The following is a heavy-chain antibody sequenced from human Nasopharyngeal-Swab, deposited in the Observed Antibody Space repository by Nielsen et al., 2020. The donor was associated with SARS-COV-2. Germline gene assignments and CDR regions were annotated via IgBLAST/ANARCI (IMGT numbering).Heavy chain of an antibody. V-gene: IGHV4-34*01. CDR2: INHSGST. D-gene: IGHD6-6*01. CDR3: ARVLRGVAARPLGFGYYYYYYMDV. J-gene: IGHJ6*03. Sequence: PGKRLEWIGEINHSGSTNYNPSLKSRVTISVDTSKNQFSLKPSSVTAADTAVYYCARVLRGVAARPLGFGYYYYYYMDVWGKGTTVTVSS.